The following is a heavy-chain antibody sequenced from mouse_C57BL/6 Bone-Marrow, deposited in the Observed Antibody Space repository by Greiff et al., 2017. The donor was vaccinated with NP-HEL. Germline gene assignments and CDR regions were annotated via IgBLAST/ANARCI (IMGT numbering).Heavy chain of an antibody. CDR3: ARHDLRKWYFDV. V-gene: IGHV5-15*01. CDR1: GFTFSDYG. CDR2: ISNLAYSI. D-gene: IGHD1-1*01. J-gene: IGHJ1*03. Sequence: EVKVVESGGGLVQPGGSLKLSCAASGFTFSDYGMAWVRQAPRKGPEWVAFISNLAYSIYYADTVTGRFTISRENAKNTLYLEMSSLRSEDAAMYYCARHDLRKWYFDVWGTGTTVTVSS.